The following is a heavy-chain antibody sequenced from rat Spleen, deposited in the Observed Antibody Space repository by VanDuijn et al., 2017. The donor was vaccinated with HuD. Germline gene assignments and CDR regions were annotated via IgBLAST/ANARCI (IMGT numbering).Heavy chain of an antibody. V-gene: IGHV2-32*01. CDR1: GFSLTSYH. CDR3: ARDSPENH. J-gene: IGHJ2*01. D-gene: IGHD1-4*01. CDR2: IWGDGST. Sequence: QVQLKESGPGLVKPSETLSLTCTVSGFSLTSYHVSWVRQPPGKGLEWMGVIWGDGSTAYNSALKSRLSISRDTSKSQVFLKMSSLKTEDTATYYCARDSPENHWGQGVMVTVSS.